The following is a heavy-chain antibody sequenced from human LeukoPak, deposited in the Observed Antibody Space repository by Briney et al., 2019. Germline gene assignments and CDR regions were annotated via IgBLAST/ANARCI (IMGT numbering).Heavy chain of an antibody. V-gene: IGHV1-69*04. CDR2: IIPILGIA. J-gene: IGHJ4*02. Sequence: GASVKVSCKASGGTFSSYAISWVRQAPGQGLEWMGRIIPILGIANYAQKFQGRVTMTRDTSTSTVYMELSSLRSEDTAVYYCARDLSPDYWGQGTLVTVSS. CDR3: ARDLSPDY. CDR1: GGTFSSYA. D-gene: IGHD2/OR15-2a*01.